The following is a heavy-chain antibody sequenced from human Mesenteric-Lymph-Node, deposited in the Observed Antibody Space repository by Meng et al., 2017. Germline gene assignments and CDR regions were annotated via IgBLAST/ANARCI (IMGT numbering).Heavy chain of an antibody. D-gene: IGHD1-26*01. V-gene: IGHV1-8*03. CDR2: MNPNSGNT. CDR3: ARVPDRVGATTRDY. Sequence: ASVKVSCKASGYTFTSYDINWVRQATGQGLEWMGWMNPNSGNTGYAQKFQGRVTITRNTSISTAYMELSSLRSEDTAVYYCARVPDRVGATTRDYWGQGTLVTVSS. J-gene: IGHJ4*02. CDR1: GYTFTSYD.